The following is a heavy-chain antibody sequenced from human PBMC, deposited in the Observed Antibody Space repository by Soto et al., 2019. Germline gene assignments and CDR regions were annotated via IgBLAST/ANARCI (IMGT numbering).Heavy chain of an antibody. D-gene: IGHD6-13*01. Sequence: ASVKVSCKPSGNTFNSYVISWVRQAPGLGLEWMGWINDQNGFTNYAQKFQGRVTMTTDTSTTTAYLELRSLRFDDTAVYYCARGHYSSSWDIDYWGQGTLVTVSS. CDR2: INDQNGFT. CDR3: ARGHYSSSWDIDY. V-gene: IGHV1-18*04. J-gene: IGHJ4*02. CDR1: GNTFNSYV.